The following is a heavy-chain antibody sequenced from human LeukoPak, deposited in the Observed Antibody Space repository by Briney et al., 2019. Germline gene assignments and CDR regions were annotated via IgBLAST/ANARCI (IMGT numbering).Heavy chain of an antibody. Sequence: GGSLRLSCAASGFTFSSYGMHWVRQAPGKGLEWVAFIRYDGSNKYYADSVKGRFTISRDNSKNTLYLQMNSLRAEDTAVYYCAKDGTWIQLWADRGGFDYWGQGTLVTVSS. CDR1: GFTFSSYG. V-gene: IGHV3-30*02. CDR3: AKDGTWIQLWADRGGFDY. CDR2: IRYDGSNK. D-gene: IGHD5-18*01. J-gene: IGHJ4*02.